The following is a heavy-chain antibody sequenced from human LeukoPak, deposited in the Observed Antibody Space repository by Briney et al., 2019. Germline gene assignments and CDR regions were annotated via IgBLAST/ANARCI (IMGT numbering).Heavy chain of an antibody. Sequence: ASVKVSCKASGYTFSDYYMHWVRQAPGQGLEWMGRINPNSGGTDSAQNFQVRVTMTRDTSINTAYMELRGLKSDDTAVYYCARASHYFGNNRDNWFGPWGQGTLVTVSS. CDR2: INPNSGGT. CDR3: ARASHYFGNNRDNWFGP. V-gene: IGHV1-2*06. D-gene: IGHD3-10*01. J-gene: IGHJ5*02. CDR1: GYTFSDYY.